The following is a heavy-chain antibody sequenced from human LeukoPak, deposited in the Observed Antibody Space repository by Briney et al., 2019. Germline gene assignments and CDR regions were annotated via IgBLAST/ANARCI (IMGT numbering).Heavy chain of an antibody. CDR2: ISSSSSYI. CDR3: AKDRHNWNPYYYYMDV. J-gene: IGHJ6*03. V-gene: IGHV3-21*01. D-gene: IGHD1-20*01. CDR1: GFTFSSYS. Sequence: GGSLRLSCAASGFTFSSYSMNWVRQAPGKGLEWVSSISSSSSYIYYADSVKGRFTISRDNAKNSLYLQMNSLRAKDTAVYYCAKDRHNWNPYYYYMDVWGKGTTVTVSS.